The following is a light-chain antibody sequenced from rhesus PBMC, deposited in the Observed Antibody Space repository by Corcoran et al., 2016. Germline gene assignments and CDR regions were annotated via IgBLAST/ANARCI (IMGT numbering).Light chain of an antibody. CDR1: ENVNNY. V-gene: IGKV1-74*01. CDR2: KAS. Sequence: DIQMTQSPSSLSASVGDRVTITCRASENVNNYLNWYQQKPGKAPKLLLYKASTLQSGVPSRFSGPGSGTYYTFTISRLRPEDVATYYCQHGYGTPLTFGGGTKVAVK. J-gene: IGKJ4*01. CDR3: QHGYGTPLT.